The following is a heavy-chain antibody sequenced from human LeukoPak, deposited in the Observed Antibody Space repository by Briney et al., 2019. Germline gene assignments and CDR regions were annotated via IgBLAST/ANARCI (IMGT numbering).Heavy chain of an antibody. CDR1: GGSIIRSNYY. D-gene: IGHD1-1*01. Sequence: SETLSLTCSVSGGSIIRSNYYWGWIRQPPGKGLEWTGTVYYSGSTNYNPSLKSRVTISVDTSKNQFSLKLSSVTAADTAIYYRATHVDATRGYYFESWGQGTLVTVSS. CDR3: ATHVDATRGYYFES. CDR2: VYYSGST. V-gene: IGHV4-39*01. J-gene: IGHJ4*02.